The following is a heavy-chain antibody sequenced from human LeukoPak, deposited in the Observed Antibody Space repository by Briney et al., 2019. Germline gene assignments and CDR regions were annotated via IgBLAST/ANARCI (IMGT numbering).Heavy chain of an antibody. CDR3: ARGPYYYGSGSPIDY. CDR2: INHSGST. CDR1: GGSFSGYY. Sequence: ETXSLTCAVYGGSFSGYYWSWIRQPPGKGLEWIGEINHSGSTNYNPSLTSRVTISVDTSKNQFSLKLSSVTAADTAVYYCARGPYYYGSGSPIDYWGQGTLVTVSP. J-gene: IGHJ4*02. V-gene: IGHV4-34*01. D-gene: IGHD3-10*01.